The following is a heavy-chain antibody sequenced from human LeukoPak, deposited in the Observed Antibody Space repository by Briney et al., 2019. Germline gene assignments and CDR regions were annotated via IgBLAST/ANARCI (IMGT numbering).Heavy chain of an antibody. Sequence: SETLSLTSAVSGYSISSGYYWGWIRQPPGKGLEWIGSIYHSGSTYYNPSLKSRVTISVDTSKNQFSLKLSSVTAADTAVYYCARGNHYYDSSGYYRAPYNWFDPWGQGTLVTVSS. CDR1: GYSISSGYY. CDR2: IYHSGST. V-gene: IGHV4-38-2*01. J-gene: IGHJ5*02. CDR3: ARGNHYYDSSGYYRAPYNWFDP. D-gene: IGHD3-22*01.